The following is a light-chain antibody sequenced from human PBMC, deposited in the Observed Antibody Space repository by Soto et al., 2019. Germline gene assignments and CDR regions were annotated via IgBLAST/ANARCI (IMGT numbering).Light chain of an antibody. V-gene: IGLV2-11*01. CDR3: CSYAGRNLHSV. Sequence: LTQPRSVSGSPGQSVTISCFGTGSDVGGYNYVSWYQQHPGKAPQLMIYDVTKRPSGVPDRFSGSKSGNTASLTISGLQAEDEADYYCCSYAGRNLHSVFGLGPKVTVL. CDR2: DVT. J-gene: IGLJ1*01. CDR1: GSDVGGYNY.